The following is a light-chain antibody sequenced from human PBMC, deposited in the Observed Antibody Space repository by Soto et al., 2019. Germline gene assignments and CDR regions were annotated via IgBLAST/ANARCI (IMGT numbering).Light chain of an antibody. CDR3: SSYTSSSTVV. CDR1: SSDIGAYNY. Sequence: QSALTQPASVSGSPGQSITISCTGTSSDIGAYNYVSWYQQHPDEAPRLMIYEVSNRPSGVSNRFSGSKSGNTASLTISGLQAEDEADYYCSSYTSSSTVVFGAGTQLTVL. J-gene: IGLJ7*01. V-gene: IGLV2-14*01. CDR2: EVS.